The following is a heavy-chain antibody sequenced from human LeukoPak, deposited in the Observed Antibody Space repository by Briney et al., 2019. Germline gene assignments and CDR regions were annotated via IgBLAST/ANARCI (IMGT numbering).Heavy chain of an antibody. D-gene: IGHD4/OR15-4a*01. J-gene: IGHJ4*02. CDR3: ARDALGDYGGNRRFDY. V-gene: IGHV1-46*01. CDR1: GYTCTSYY. CDR2: INPSGYST. Sequence: GTSVKVSCKASGYTCTSYYLHWVRQAPGQGLEWMGIINPSGYSTNYAQKFQGRVTVTTDTSTSTVYMELSSLKSDDTAVYYCARDALGDYGGNRRFDYWGQGTLVTVSS.